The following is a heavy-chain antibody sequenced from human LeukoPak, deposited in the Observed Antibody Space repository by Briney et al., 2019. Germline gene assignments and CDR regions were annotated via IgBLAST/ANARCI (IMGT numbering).Heavy chain of an antibody. V-gene: IGHV3-11*01. D-gene: IGHD3-16*01. J-gene: IGHJ4*02. CDR2: ISSSGNTI. CDR1: GFTFSDYY. Sequence: GGSLRLSCAGSGFTFSDYYMNWIRQAPGKGLEWVSYISSSGNTIYYADSVKGRFTISRDNVKNSLYLQMNSLRAEDTAVYYCARDLADTHRRAFDIWGQGTLVTVSS. CDR3: ARDLADTHRRAFDI.